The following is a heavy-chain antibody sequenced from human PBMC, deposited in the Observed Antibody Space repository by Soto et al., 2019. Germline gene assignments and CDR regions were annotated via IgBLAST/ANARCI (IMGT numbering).Heavy chain of an antibody. CDR3: ARDTGHWFDP. D-gene: IGHD3-10*01. CDR1: GGSISSYY. V-gene: IGHV4-59*01. CDR2: IYYGGST. Sequence: SETLSLTCTVSGGSISSYYWSWIRQPPGKGLEWIGYIYYGGSTNYNPSLKSRVTISVDTSKNQFSLKLSSVTAADTAVYYCARDTGHWFDPWGQGTLVTVSS. J-gene: IGHJ5*02.